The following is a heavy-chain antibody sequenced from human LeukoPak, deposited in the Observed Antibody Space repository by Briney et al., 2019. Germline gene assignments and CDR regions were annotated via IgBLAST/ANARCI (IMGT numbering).Heavy chain of an antibody. V-gene: IGHV1-8*01. Sequence: ASVKVSCKASGYTFTSYDINWVRQATGQGLEWRGWMNPNSGNTGYAQKFQGRVTMTRNTSISTAYMELSSLRSEDTAVYYCARKQWLAYNWFDPWGQGTLVTVSS. CDR2: MNPNSGNT. D-gene: IGHD6-19*01. J-gene: IGHJ5*02. CDR1: GYTFTSYD. CDR3: ARKQWLAYNWFDP.